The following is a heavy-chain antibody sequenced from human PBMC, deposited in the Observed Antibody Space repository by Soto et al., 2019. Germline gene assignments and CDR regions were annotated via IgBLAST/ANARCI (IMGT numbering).Heavy chain of an antibody. D-gene: IGHD3-3*01. Sequence: SETLSLTCTVSGGSISSYYWGWIRQPAGKGLEWIGRIYTSGSTNYNPSLKSRVTMSVDTSKNQFSLKLSSVTAADTAVYYCAREGAGVFGVVIIPGAFDIWGQGTMVTVSS. CDR2: IYTSGST. V-gene: IGHV4-4*07. CDR3: AREGAGVFGVVIIPGAFDI. CDR1: GGSISSYY. J-gene: IGHJ3*02.